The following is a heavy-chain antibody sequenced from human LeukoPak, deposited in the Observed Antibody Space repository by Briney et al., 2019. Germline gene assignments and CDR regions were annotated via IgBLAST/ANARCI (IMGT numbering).Heavy chain of an antibody. CDR2: IIPIFGTA. CDR1: GGTFSSYA. D-gene: IGHD2-21*02. Sequence: GASVKVSCKASGGTFSSYAISWVRQAPGQGLEWMGGIIPIFGTANYAQKFQGRVTITADESTSTAYMELSSLRSEDTAVYYCARGRVVTAIWTYYFDYWGQGTLVTVSS. J-gene: IGHJ4*02. V-gene: IGHV1-69*13. CDR3: ARGRVVTAIWTYYFDY.